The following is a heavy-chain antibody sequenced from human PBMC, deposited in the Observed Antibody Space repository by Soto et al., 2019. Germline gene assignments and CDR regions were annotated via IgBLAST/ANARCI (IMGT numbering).Heavy chain of an antibody. J-gene: IGHJ4*02. CDR2: IYWDDDK. V-gene: IGHV2-5*02. D-gene: IGHD2-2*01. CDR3: AHRTFRSNVFDY. CDR1: GFSLSTSGVG. Sequence: QITLKESGPTLVKPTQTLTLTCTFSGFSLSTSGVGVGWIRQPPGKALEWLALIYWDDDKRYSPSLKSRLTITKHTPKNQVVLTMTHMDPVDTATYSCAHRTFRSNVFDYWGQGTLVTVSS.